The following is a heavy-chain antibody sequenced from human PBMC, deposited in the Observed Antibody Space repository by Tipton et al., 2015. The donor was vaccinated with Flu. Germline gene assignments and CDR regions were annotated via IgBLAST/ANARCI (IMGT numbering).Heavy chain of an antibody. CDR2: VSSSGTTM. V-gene: IGHV3-48*03. J-gene: IGHJ6*02. CDR3: ATVPVGVITHYYGSDA. Sequence: SLRLFCSASGFTFNNYEMNWVRQAPGKGLEWVAFVSSSGTTMYYRDSVKGRFTISRDDAKNSLYLEMNSLRAEDTAVYYCATVPVGVITHYYGSDAWAKGPRSPSP. D-gene: IGHD3-3*01. CDR1: GFTFNNYE.